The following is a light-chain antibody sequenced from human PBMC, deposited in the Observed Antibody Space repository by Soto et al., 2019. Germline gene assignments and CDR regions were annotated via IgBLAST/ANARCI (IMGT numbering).Light chain of an antibody. CDR1: RSVTSH. Sequence: ETVMTQSPATLSVSPGERATLSCRASRSVTSHLAWYQQKPGQAPRLLIYGASTRATDIPARFSGSGSGTEFTLTISSLQSEDSAVYYCQQYNNWPPYTLVQGTNLEFK. CDR2: GAS. V-gene: IGKV3-15*01. J-gene: IGKJ2*01. CDR3: QQYNNWPPYT.